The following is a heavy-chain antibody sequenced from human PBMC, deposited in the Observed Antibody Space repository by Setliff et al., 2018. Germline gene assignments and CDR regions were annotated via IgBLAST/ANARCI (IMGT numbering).Heavy chain of an antibody. J-gene: IGHJ4*02. Sequence: SVKVSCKASGGTFSSYAISWVRQAPGQGLEWMGGIIPIFGTADYAQKFQGRVTITTDESTSTAYMELSSLRSEDTAVYYCARGAYCSSTSCPPWDYWGQGTLVTVSS. CDR1: GGTFSSYA. V-gene: IGHV1-69*05. CDR2: IIPIFGTA. CDR3: ARGAYCSSTSCPPWDY. D-gene: IGHD2-2*01.